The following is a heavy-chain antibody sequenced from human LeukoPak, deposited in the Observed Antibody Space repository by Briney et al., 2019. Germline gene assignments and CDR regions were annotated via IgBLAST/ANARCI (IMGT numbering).Heavy chain of an antibody. Sequence: PSETQSLTCAVYGGSFSGYYWSWIRQPPRKGLEWIGEINHSGSTNYNPSLKSRVTISVDTSKNQFSLKLSSVTAADTAVYYCARGRRWAHYYYYYMDVWGKGTTVAVSS. CDR1: GGSFSGYY. V-gene: IGHV4-34*01. J-gene: IGHJ6*03. CDR3: ARGRRWAHYYYYYMDV. CDR2: INHSGST. D-gene: IGHD6-13*01.